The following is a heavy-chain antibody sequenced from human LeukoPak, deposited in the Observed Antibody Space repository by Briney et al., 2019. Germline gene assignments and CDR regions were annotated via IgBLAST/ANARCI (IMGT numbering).Heavy chain of an antibody. CDR1: GLRFSSYW. CDR3: VSGSGWIFDY. Sequence: GGSLRLSCAASGLRFSSYWMDWVRQAPGKGLEWVALIKEDGSGEYYVDSVKGRFTISIDNAKKSMYLQMNSLRVEDTAIYYCVSGSGWIFDYWGQGTLVTVSS. D-gene: IGHD6-19*01. CDR2: IKEDGSGE. V-gene: IGHV3-7*03. J-gene: IGHJ4*02.